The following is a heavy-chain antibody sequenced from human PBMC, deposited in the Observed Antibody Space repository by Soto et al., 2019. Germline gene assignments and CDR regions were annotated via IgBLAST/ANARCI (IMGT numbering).Heavy chain of an antibody. Sequence: GGSLRLSCAASGFTFSSYAMSWVRQAPGKGLEWVSAISGSGGSTYYADSVKGRFTISRDNSKNTLYLQMNSLRAEDKAVYYCAKGDSGSYWVYAFDIWGQGTMVTVSS. J-gene: IGHJ3*02. CDR3: AKGDSGSYWVYAFDI. CDR2: ISGSGGST. V-gene: IGHV3-23*01. CDR1: GFTFSSYA. D-gene: IGHD1-26*01.